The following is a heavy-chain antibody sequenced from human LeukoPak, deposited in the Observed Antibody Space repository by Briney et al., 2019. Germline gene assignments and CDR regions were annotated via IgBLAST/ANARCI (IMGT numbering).Heavy chain of an antibody. CDR3: ARHSVVVVPAELDY. CDR1: GGSISSSSYY. CDR2: IYYSGST. Sequence: SETLSLTCTVSGGSISSSSYYWGWIRQPPGKGLEWIGSIYYSGSTYYNPSLKSRVTISVDTPKNQFSLKLSSVTAADTAVYYCARHSVVVVPAELDYWGQGTLVTVSS. D-gene: IGHD2-2*01. J-gene: IGHJ4*02. V-gene: IGHV4-39*01.